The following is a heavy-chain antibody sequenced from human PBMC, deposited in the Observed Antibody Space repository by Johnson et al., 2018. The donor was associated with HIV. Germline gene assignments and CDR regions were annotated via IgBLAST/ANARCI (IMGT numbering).Heavy chain of an antibody. D-gene: IGHD2-2*01. Sequence: VQLVESGGGLVKPGGSLRLSCAASGFTFRDYYMSWIRQAPGKGLEWVSYISSSGTTIYYADSVKGRFTISRDNAKNSLYLQMNSLTAEDTALYYCASCSDQVLLGGDGFDIWGQGTMVTV. V-gene: IGHV3-11*04. CDR3: ASCSDQVLLGGDGFDI. J-gene: IGHJ3*02. CDR2: ISSSGTTI. CDR1: GFTFRDYY.